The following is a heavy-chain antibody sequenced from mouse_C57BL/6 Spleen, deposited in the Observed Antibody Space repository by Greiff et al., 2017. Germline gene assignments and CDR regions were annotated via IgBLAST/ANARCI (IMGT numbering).Heavy chain of an antibody. V-gene: IGHV1-59*01. J-gene: IGHJ2*01. CDR1: GYTFTSYW. CDR3: ARGGAVDY. CDR2: IDPSDSYT. Sequence: QVQLQQPGAELVRPGTSVKLSCKASGYTFTSYWMHWVKQRPGQGLEWIGVIDPSDSYTNYNQKFKGKATLTVATSSSTAYMQLSSLTSEDSAVYYCARGGAVDYWGQGTTLTVSS.